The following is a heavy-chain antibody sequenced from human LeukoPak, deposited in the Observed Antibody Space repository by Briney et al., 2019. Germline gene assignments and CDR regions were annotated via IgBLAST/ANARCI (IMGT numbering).Heavy chain of an antibody. V-gene: IGHV3-15*01. CDR3: SAGLGLTNMDV. D-gene: IGHD1-1*01. CDR1: GFTFSDAW. CDR2: ITREIDGGTT. Sequence: GGSLRLSCAASGFTFSDAWMTWVRQAPGKGLEWVGRITREIDGGTTDYGAPVKGRFTISRNDSTNMVFLQMNSLKIEGTGVYYCSAGLGLTNMDVWGQGTTVTVSS. J-gene: IGHJ6*02.